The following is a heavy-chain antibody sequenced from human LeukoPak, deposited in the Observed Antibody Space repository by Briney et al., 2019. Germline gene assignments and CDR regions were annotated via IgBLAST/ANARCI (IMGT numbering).Heavy chain of an antibody. CDR1: GGSISSSSYY. V-gene: IGHV4-39*07. CDR3: ARPAGYYDSSGYRSYWYFDL. D-gene: IGHD3-22*01. CDR2: IYYTGST. Sequence: PSETLSLTCTVSGGSISSSSYYWGWIRQPPGKGLEWIGGIYYTGSTYYNPSLKSRVTISVDTSKNQFSLKLSSVTAADTAVYYCARPAGYYDSSGYRSYWYFDLWGRGTLVTVSS. J-gene: IGHJ2*01.